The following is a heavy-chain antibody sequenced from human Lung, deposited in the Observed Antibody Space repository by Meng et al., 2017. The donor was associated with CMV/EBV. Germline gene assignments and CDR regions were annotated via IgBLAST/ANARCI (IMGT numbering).Heavy chain of an antibody. V-gene: IGHV3-7*01. CDR2: INLYGSEK. J-gene: IGHJ3*02. CDR1: GFSFSKHW. CDR3: VTDQDRLGGI. D-gene: IGHD5-12*01. Sequence: GESLKISCVASGFSFSKHWMSWVRQAPGKGLEYLANINLYGSEKYYMDSVKGRFTISRDNAKNSLFLQMNSLRAEDTAVYYCVTDQDRLGGIWGQGKMVTVSS.